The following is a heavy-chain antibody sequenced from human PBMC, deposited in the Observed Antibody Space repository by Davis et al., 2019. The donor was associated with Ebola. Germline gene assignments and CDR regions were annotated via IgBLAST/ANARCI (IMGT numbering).Heavy chain of an antibody. Sequence: GESLKISCKGSGYSFTSYWIGWVRQMPGKGLECMGIIFPGDSDTRYSPSFQGQVTISADKSISTAYLQWSSLQASDTAIYYCARGTNGYNPGGYFDSWGQGTLVTVSS. J-gene: IGHJ4*02. V-gene: IGHV5-51*01. CDR2: IFPGDSDT. CDR1: GYSFTSYW. D-gene: IGHD5-24*01. CDR3: ARGTNGYNPGGYFDS.